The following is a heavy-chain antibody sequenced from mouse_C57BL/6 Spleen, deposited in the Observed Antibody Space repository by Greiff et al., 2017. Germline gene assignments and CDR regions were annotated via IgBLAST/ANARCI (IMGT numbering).Heavy chain of an antibody. CDR2: IYPGSGNT. J-gene: IGHJ4*01. D-gene: IGHD1-1*01. CDR1: GYTFTDYY. Sequence: VQLQQSGAELVRPGASVKLSCKASGYTFTDYYINWVKQRPGQGLEWIARIYPGSGNTYYNEKFKGKATLTAENSSSTAYMQLSSLTSEDSAVYFCARDDYYGRGGAMDYWGQGTSVTVSS. V-gene: IGHV1-76*01. CDR3: ARDDYYGRGGAMDY.